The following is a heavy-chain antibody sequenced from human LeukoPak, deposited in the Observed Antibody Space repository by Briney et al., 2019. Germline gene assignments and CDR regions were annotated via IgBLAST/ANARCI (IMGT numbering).Heavy chain of an antibody. V-gene: IGHV4-4*07. D-gene: IGHD3-3*01. CDR1: GGSISSYY. Sequence: SETLSLTCTVSGGSISSYYWSWIRQPAGKGLEWIGRIYTSGGTNYNPSLKSRVTMSVDTSKSQFSLKLSSVTAADTAVYYCARDYDFWSGYYTSNWFDPWGQGTLVTVSS. J-gene: IGHJ5*02. CDR2: IYTSGGT. CDR3: ARDYDFWSGYYTSNWFDP.